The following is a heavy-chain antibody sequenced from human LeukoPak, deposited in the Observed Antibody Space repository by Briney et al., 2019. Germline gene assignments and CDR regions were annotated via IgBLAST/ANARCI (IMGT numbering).Heavy chain of an antibody. Sequence: GGSLRLSCAASGFIVSSFSMNWVRQVPGKGLEWVSYISSSGAAYYADSMKGRLIISRDDGQNSLYLQMNSLSDEDTAVYYCVRILRGSGNYGAFDVWGQGTLVTVSS. CDR2: ISSSGAA. J-gene: IGHJ3*01. CDR3: VRILRGSGNYGAFDV. CDR1: GFIVSSFS. D-gene: IGHD1-26*01. V-gene: IGHV3-48*02.